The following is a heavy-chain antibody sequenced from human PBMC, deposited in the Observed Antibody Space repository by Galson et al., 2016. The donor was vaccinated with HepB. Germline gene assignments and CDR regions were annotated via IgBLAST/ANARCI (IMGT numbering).Heavy chain of an antibody. J-gene: IGHJ3*02. V-gene: IGHV3-74*01. CDR1: GFTFSSYW. CDR3: AREGYYYDNSFFRRENAFDM. CDR2: INSDGNTT. Sequence: SLRLSCAASGFTFSSYWMHWVRQAPGKGLVWVSRINSDGNTTNYADSVKGRFTISRDNSKNTLYLQMNSLRAEDTAVYYCAREGYYYDNSFFRRENAFDMWGQGKMVTVSS. D-gene: IGHD3-22*01.